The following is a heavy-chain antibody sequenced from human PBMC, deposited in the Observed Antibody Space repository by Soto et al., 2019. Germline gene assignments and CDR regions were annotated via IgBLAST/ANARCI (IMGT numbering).Heavy chain of an antibody. V-gene: IGHV3-21*01. CDR1: GFTFSSYS. D-gene: IGHD3-22*01. Sequence: PGGSLRLSCAASGFTFSSYSMNWVRQAPGKGLEWVSSISSSSSYIYYADSVKGRFTISRDNAKNSLYLQMNSLRAEDTAVYYCARDCYYDSSGYYYAHNWFDPWGQGTLVTVSS. CDR3: ARDCYYDSSGYYYAHNWFDP. J-gene: IGHJ5*02. CDR2: ISSSSSYI.